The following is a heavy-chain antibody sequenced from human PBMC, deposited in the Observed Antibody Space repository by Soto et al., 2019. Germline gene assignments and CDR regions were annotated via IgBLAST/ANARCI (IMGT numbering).Heavy chain of an antibody. CDR2: ISGSGGST. CDR1: GFTFSSYA. CDR3: AKNGGTRTYYYGMDV. V-gene: IGHV3-23*01. D-gene: IGHD1-1*01. J-gene: IGHJ6*02. Sequence: GGSLRLSCAASGFTFSSYAMSWVRQAPGKGLEWVSAISGSGGSTYYVDSVKGRFTISRDNSKNTLYLQMNSLRAEDTAVYYCAKNGGTRTYYYGMDVWGQGTTVTVSS.